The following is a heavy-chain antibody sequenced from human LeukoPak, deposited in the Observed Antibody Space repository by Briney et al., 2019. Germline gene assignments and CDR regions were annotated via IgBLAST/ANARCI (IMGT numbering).Heavy chain of an antibody. CDR2: FYYSGST. CDR1: GGSISSSSYY. J-gene: IGHJ6*02. Sequence: SETLSLTCTVSGGSISSSSYYWGWIRQPPGKGLEWVGSFYYSGSTYYNPSLKSRVTISVDTSKNQFSLKLSSVTAADTAVYYCALTYSSSWYVPGYYYGMDVWGQGTTVTVSS. CDR3: ALTYSSSWYVPGYYYGMDV. D-gene: IGHD6-13*01. V-gene: IGHV4-39*01.